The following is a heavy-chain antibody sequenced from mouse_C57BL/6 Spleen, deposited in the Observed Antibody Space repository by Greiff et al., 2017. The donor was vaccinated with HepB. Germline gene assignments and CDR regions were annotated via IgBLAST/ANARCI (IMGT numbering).Heavy chain of an antibody. CDR2: IYPRDGST. CDR3: ARSGIYYGNPWFAY. Sequence: QVQLQQPGAELVKPGASVKLSCKASGYTFTSYDINWVKQRPGQGLEWIGWIYPRDGSTKYNEKFKGKATLTVDTSSSTAYMELHSLTSEDSAVYFCARSGIYYGNPWFAYWGQGTLVTVSA. J-gene: IGHJ3*01. D-gene: IGHD2-1*01. V-gene: IGHV1-85*01. CDR1: GYTFTSYD.